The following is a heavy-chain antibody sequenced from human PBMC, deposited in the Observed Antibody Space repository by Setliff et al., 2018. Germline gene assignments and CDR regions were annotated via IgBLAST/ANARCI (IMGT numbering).Heavy chain of an antibody. V-gene: IGHV3-11*04. CDR3: ARDEQQLQGENYFDY. D-gene: IGHD6-13*01. Sequence: GGSLRLSCAASGFTFNDCYMSWIRQAPGKGLDWVSYISSSSSTIYYADPVKGRFTISRDNAKNSLYLQMNSLRAEDTAVYYCARDEQQLQGENYFDYWGQGTLVTVSS. CDR2: ISSSSSTI. CDR1: GFTFNDCY. J-gene: IGHJ4*02.